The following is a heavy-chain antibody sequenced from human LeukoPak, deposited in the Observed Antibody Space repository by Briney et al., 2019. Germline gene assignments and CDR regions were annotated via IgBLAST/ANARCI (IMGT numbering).Heavy chain of an antibody. J-gene: IGHJ4*02. CDR1: GYTFTAYY. V-gene: IGHV1-2*02. D-gene: IGHD6-13*01. Sequence: ASVKVSCKASGYTFTAYYMHWVRQAPGQGLEWMGWINPNSGVTGYEQKFQGRVTMTRDTSISTAYMGVSRLISDDTAVYYCARDLIASSVRRIAPAGSFDYWGQGTLVTVSS. CDR2: INPNSGVT. CDR3: ARDLIASSVRRIAPAGSFDY.